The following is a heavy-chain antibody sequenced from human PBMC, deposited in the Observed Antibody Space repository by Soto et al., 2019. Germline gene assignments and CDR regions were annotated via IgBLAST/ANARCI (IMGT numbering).Heavy chain of an antibody. V-gene: IGHV1-69*01. CDR1: GGTFSSYS. J-gene: IGHJ4*02. Sequence: QVQLVQSGAEVKKPGSSVKVSCKASGGTFSSYSINWVRQAPGQGLEWMGEIIPIFGTANYAQKFQGRVTITADESTSTGYMALSSLRSEDTAVYYCARDGGRHSGGIDYWGQGTLVTVSS. CDR3: ARDGGRHSGGIDY. D-gene: IGHD1-26*01. CDR2: IIPIFGTA.